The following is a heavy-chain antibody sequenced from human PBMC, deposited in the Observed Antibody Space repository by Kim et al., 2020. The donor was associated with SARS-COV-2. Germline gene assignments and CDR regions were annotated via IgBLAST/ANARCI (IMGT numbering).Heavy chain of an antibody. D-gene: IGHD3-10*01. CDR2: VCYDGYTE. CDR1: GFTFSSYG. J-gene: IGHJ6*01. V-gene: IGHV3-33*01. Sequence: GGSLRLSCTASGFTFSSYGMHWVRQAPGKGLEWVAVVCYDGYTEDYADSVKGRFTISRDNDKHMLYLQMKSVRAEDTADYYCARDGVKVLDAEFFVYGL. CDR3: ARDGVKVLDAEFFVYGL.